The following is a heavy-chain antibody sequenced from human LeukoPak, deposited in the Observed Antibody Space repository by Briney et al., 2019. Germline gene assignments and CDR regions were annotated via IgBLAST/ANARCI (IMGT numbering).Heavy chain of an antibody. CDR1: GFTFSRYA. CDR2: ISGSGGST. D-gene: IGHD6-13*01. J-gene: IGHJ5*02. CDR3: AHPTEYSSSWYGNWFDP. Sequence: GGSLRLSCAASGFTFSRYAMTWVRQAPGKGLEWVSAISGSGGSTYYADSVKGRFTISRDNSKNTLYLQMNSLRAEDTAVYYCAHPTEYSSSWYGNWFDPWDQGTLVTVSS. V-gene: IGHV3-23*01.